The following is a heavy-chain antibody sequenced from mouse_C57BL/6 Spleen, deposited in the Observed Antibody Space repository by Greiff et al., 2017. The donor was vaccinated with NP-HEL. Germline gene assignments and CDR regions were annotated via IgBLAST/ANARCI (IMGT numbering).Heavy chain of an antibody. CDR3: ARGSSGPWFAY. CDR2: ISYDGSN. CDR1: GYSITSGYY. Sequence: EVQLVESGPGLVKPSQSLSLTCSVTGYSITSGYYWNWIRQFPGNKLEWMGYISYDGSNNYNPSLKNRISITRDTSKNQFFLKLNSVTTEDTATYYCARGSSGPWFAYWGQGTLVTVSA. V-gene: IGHV3-6*01. D-gene: IGHD3-2*02. J-gene: IGHJ3*01.